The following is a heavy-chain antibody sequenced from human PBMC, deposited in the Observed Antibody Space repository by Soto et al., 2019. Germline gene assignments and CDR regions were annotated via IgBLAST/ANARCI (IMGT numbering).Heavy chain of an antibody. CDR1: GYSFTSYW. V-gene: IGHV5-10-1*01. CDR3: ARLGCRTGTSCYTFDS. J-gene: IGHJ4*02. Sequence: PGESLKISCQGSGYSFTSYWIGWVRQRPGKGLEWMGRINPSDSYTTYSPSFQGHVTISTDKSFSTAYLQWSGLKASDTAMYYCARLGCRTGTSCYTFDSWGQGTLVTVSS. D-gene: IGHD2-2*02. CDR2: INPSDSYT.